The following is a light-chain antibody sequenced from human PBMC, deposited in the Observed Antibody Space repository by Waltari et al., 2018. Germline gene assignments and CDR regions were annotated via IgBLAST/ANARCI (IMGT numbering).Light chain of an antibody. CDR1: SSVLGAHNY. CDR2: DVD. V-gene: IGLV2-11*01. CDR3: SSYAGAKYTVL. Sequence: QSARPPPRSVSGSPRHSVPIPCTGTSSVLGAHNYAYWHQHYPGNAPEVLIYDVDKRPSGVPDRFAGSRSGNTASLTVSGLRAEDEADYFCSSYAGAKYTVLFGGGTKLTVL. J-gene: IGLJ2*01.